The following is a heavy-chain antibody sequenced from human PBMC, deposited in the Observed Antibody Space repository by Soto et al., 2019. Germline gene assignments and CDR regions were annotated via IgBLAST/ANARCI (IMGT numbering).Heavy chain of an antibody. V-gene: IGHV1-3*05. CDR1: GYTFTSYA. D-gene: IGHD2-15*01. CDR3: ASSYCSGGSCYDYYYGMDV. Sequence: QVQLVQSGAEEKKPGASVKVSCKASGYTFTSYAMHWVRQAPGQRLEWMGWINAGNGNTKYSQKFQGRVTITRDTSASTAYMELSSLRSEDTAVYYCASSYCSGGSCYDYYYGMDVWGQGTTVIVSS. CDR2: INAGNGNT. J-gene: IGHJ6*02.